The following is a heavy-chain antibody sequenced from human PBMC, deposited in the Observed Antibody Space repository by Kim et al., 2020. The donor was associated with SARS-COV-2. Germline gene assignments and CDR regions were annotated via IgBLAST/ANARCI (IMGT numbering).Heavy chain of an antibody. D-gene: IGHD6-19*01. CDR2: IYYIGTT. J-gene: IGHJ4*01. V-gene: IGHV4-39*01. CDR1: GDSISDSSYY. CDR3: ARQKDTSGLLRLFSY. Sequence: SETLSLTCTVSGDSISDSSYYWAWIRQPPGKGLEWIGSIYYIGTTYYNPSLKSRVTISVDRSKNQFSLKLTSVIAPDTAVYYCARQKDTSGLLRLFSYWG.